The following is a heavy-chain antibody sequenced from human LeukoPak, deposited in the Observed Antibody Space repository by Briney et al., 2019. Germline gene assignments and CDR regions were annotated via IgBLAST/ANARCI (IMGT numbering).Heavy chain of an antibody. CDR1: GFTFSSYA. Sequence: PGGSLRLSCAASGFTFSSYAMGWVRQAPGRGLEWVSAFSGSRGSTYYADSVKGRFTISRDNSKNTLYLQMNSLRAEDTAVYYCAKDLSKSYGDYGTSGAFDIWGQGTQVTVSS. CDR2: FSGSRGST. CDR3: AKDLSKSYGDYGTSGAFDI. D-gene: IGHD4-17*01. J-gene: IGHJ3*02. V-gene: IGHV3-23*01.